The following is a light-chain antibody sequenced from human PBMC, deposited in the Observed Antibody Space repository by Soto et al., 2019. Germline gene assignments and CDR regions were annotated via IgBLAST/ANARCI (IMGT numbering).Light chain of an antibody. V-gene: IGKV3-15*01. CDR3: QQYIFRPWT. CDR2: AAS. CDR1: QSVTTS. J-gene: IGKJ1*01. Sequence: EIVMTQSPATVSGSPGEGATLSCRASQSVTTSVAWYQQKPGQAPKLLIYAASTRAKGISDRFSGSGSGTEFTLAISGLQAEDFAVYYCQQYIFRPWTVGQGTKVDIK.